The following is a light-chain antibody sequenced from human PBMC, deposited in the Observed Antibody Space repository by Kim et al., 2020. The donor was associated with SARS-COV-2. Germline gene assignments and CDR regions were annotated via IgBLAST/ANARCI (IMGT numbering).Light chain of an antibody. CDR1: SLRSYY. CDR3: NSRDSNNNAL. J-gene: IGLJ2*01. CDR2: GKN. V-gene: IGLV3-19*01. Sequence: SSELTQDPAVSVALGQTVRITCQGDSLRSYYATWYQQKPGQAPILVIYGKNNRPSGIPDRFSGSSSGNTASLTITGTQAGDEADYYCNSRDSNNNALFGG.